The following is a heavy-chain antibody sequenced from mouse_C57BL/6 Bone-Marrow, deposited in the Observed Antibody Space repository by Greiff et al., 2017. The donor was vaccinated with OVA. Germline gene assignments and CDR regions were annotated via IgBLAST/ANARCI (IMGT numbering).Heavy chain of an antibody. Sequence: DVQLVESGGGLVQPGGSLKLSCAASGFTFRDYGMAWVRQAPRKGPEWVAFISNLAYSIYYADTVTGRFTISRENAKNTLYLEMSSLRSEDTAMYYCARRDYCGSSYGFAYWGQGTLVTVSA. CDR1: GFTFRDYG. CDR3: ARRDYCGSSYGFAY. V-gene: IGHV5-15*04. CDR2: ISNLAYSI. J-gene: IGHJ3*01. D-gene: IGHD1-1*01.